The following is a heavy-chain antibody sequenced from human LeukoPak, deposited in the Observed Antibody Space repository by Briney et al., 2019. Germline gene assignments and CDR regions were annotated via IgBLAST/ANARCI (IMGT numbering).Heavy chain of an antibody. CDR1: GFTFSSYA. J-gene: IGHJ6*02. D-gene: IGHD2-15*01. CDR3: ARDGGGVVVVAATGYGMDV. Sequence: GRSLRLSCAASGFTFSSYAMHWVRQAPGKGLESVAVISYDGSNKYYADSVKRRFTISRDNSKNTLYLQMNSLRAEDTAVYYCARDGGGVVVVAATGYGMDVWGQGTTVTVSS. V-gene: IGHV3-30-3*01. CDR2: ISYDGSNK.